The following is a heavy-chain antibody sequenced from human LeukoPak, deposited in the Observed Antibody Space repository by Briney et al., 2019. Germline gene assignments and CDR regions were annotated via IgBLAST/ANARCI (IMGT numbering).Heavy chain of an antibody. V-gene: IGHV1-8*02. D-gene: IGHD2-2*01. J-gene: IGHJ6*03. Sequence: ASVKVSCKASGYTFTGYYMHWVRQAPGQGLEWMGWMNPNSGNTGYAQKFQGRVTMTRNTSISTAYMELSSLRSEDTAVYYCARGPYCSSTSCYDLFHYYYMDVWGKGTTVTISS. CDR2: MNPNSGNT. CDR3: ARGPYCSSTSCYDLFHYYYMDV. CDR1: GYTFTGYY.